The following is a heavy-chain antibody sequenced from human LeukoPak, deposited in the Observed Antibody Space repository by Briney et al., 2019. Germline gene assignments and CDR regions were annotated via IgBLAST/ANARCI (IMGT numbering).Heavy chain of an antibody. CDR2: ISGSGDRT. J-gene: IGHJ4*02. CDR3: AKDRIPVAGRQDIWDY. V-gene: IGHV3-23*01. Sequence: PGGSLRLSCVGAGFTFSNYAMTWVRQAPGKGLGWVSGISGSGDRTYYADSVKGCFTISRDNSKNTLYLQMNSLTDDDSAVYYCAKDRIPVAGRQDIWDYWGQGTLVTVSS. D-gene: IGHD6-19*01. CDR1: GFTFSNYA.